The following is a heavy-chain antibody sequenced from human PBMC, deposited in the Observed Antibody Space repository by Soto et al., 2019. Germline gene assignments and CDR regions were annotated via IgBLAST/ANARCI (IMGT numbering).Heavy chain of an antibody. V-gene: IGHV4-34*01. J-gene: IGHJ4*02. CDR1: GGSFSGYA. CDR3: ARGGYWRFDS. D-gene: IGHD3-22*01. Sequence: QVQIQQWGAGLLKPSETLSLTCAVYGGSFSGYAWSWIRQPPGRGLEWSGEIYHNGKSDYNPSLRSRVIISVDTSKNQFSLRLTSVIAADTAVYFCARGGYWRFDSWGQGAQVTVSS. CDR2: IYHNGKS.